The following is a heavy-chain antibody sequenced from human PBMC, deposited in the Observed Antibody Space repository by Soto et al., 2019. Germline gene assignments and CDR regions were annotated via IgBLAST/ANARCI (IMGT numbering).Heavy chain of an antibody. CDR3: AKGRTYYYDSSGYSVYHY. CDR1: GDSVSSNIAA. CDR2: TYYRSKWFN. D-gene: IGHD3-22*01. V-gene: IGHV6-1*01. J-gene: IGHJ4*02. Sequence: SQTLSLTCAISGDSVSSNIAAWNWIRQSPSRGLEWLGRTYYRSKWFNDYAVSVKSRITINPATSKNQFSLQLNSVTPEDTAVYYCAKGRTYYYDSSGYSVYHYWGQGTLVTVSS.